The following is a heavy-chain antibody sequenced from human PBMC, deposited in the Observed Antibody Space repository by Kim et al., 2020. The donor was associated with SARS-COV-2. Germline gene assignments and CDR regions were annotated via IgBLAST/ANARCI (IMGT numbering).Heavy chain of an antibody. CDR3: ARAESSGWPFFDY. CDR2: INAGNGNT. D-gene: IGHD6-19*01. Sequence: ASVKVSCKASGYTFTSYAMHWVRQAPGQRLEWMGWINAGNGNTKYSQKFQGRVTITRDTSASTAYMELSSLRSEDTAVYYCARAESSGWPFFDYWGQGTLVTVSS. J-gene: IGHJ4*02. V-gene: IGHV1-3*01. CDR1: GYTFTSYA.